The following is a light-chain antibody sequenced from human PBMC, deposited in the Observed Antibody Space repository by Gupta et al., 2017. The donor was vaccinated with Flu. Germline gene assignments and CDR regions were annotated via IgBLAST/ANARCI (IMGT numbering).Light chain of an antibody. J-gene: IGLJ3*02. Sequence: QSLLTQPPSSSGTPGQRVTISCSGSNSNIGSNTLSWYQQLPGAAPKLIIQNDNQRPSGVPVRFSGSKAGTSASLTISGLQSEDEGDFYCATWDDSLNGPVFGGGTRLTVL. CDR2: NDN. CDR3: ATWDDSLNGPV. V-gene: IGLV1-44*01. CDR1: NSNIGSNT.